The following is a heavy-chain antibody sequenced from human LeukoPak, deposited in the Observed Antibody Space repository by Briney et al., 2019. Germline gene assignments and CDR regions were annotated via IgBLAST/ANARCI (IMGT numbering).Heavy chain of an antibody. D-gene: IGHD1-26*01. J-gene: IGHJ6*02. CDR2: INKDGDAT. Sequence: GGSLRLSCTASRFTFGAYAMHWVRHVPGKGLEWVSLINKDGDATYYADSVNGRFTISRDNSKNSLYLQMNSLRSEDSALYYCATWAFYHGLDAWGRGTTVTVSS. V-gene: IGHV3-43*02. CDR1: RFTFGAYA. CDR3: ATWAFYHGLDA.